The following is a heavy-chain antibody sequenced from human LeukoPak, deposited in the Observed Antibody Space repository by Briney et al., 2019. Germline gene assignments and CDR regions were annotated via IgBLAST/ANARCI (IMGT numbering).Heavy chain of an antibody. CDR2: IKQDGSEK. J-gene: IGHJ6*02. V-gene: IGHV3-7*05. CDR1: GFTFSTYA. CDR3: ARAGHVDTAMVSPYYYYGMDV. D-gene: IGHD5-18*01. Sequence: GGSLRLSCAASGFTFSTYAMTWVRQAPGKGLEWVANIKQDGSEKYYVDSVKGRFTISRDNARNSLYLQMNSLRAEDTAVYYCARAGHVDTAMVSPYYYYGMDVWGQGTTVTVSS.